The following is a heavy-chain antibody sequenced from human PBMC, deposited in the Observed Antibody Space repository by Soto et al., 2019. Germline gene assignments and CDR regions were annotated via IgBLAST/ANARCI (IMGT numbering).Heavy chain of an antibody. CDR3: TRPSGSYPYYYYGMDV. J-gene: IGHJ6*02. D-gene: IGHD1-26*01. V-gene: IGHV3-73*01. Sequence: PGGSLRLSCAASGFTFSGSAMHWVRQASGKGLEWVGRIRSKANSYATAYAASVKGRFTISRDESKNTAYLQMNSLKTEDTAVYYCTRPSGSYPYYYYGMDVWGQGTTVTVSS. CDR2: IRSKANSYAT. CDR1: GFTFSGSA.